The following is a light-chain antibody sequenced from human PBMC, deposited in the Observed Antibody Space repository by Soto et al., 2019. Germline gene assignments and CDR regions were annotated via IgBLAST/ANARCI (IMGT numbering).Light chain of an antibody. V-gene: IGKV3-20*01. J-gene: IGKJ3*01. CDR1: QSVTSNY. CDR2: GAS. Sequence: EIVLTQSPDTLSLSPGERATLPCRASQSVTSNYLAWYQQKPGQAPRLLIYGASSRATGIPDRFSGSGSATDFTLTISRLEPEDFAVYYCQQYGTSPFTFGPGTKVDIK. CDR3: QQYGTSPFT.